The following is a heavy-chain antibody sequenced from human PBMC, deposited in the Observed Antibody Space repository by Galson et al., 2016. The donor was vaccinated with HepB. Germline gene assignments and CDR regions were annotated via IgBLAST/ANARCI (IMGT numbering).Heavy chain of an antibody. CDR3: ARVTRYDYVWGGTRDRAEYFEH. J-gene: IGHJ1*01. CDR2: ISGDNGDT. CDR1: GYSFSNYD. Sequence: SVKVSCKASGYSFSNYDIIWVRQAPGQGLEWMGWISGDNGDTKYAEKLQGRVTMTTDTPTSTIYMEMRSLRSDDTAGYYCARVTRYDYVWGGTRDRAEYFEHWGQGTQVTVSS. D-gene: IGHD3-16*01. V-gene: IGHV1-18*04.